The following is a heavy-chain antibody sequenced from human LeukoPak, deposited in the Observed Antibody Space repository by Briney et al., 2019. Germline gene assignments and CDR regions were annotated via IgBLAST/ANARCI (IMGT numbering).Heavy chain of an antibody. CDR2: IGGSGANT. Sequence: GGSLRLSCAVSGVTFSNYALDWVRQAPGKGLEWVSAIGGSGANTYYADSAKGRFTISGDNSKNTLYLQMNSLRAEDTAVYYCAKGGYDILTGIFDWGQGTLVTVSS. CDR3: AKGGYDILTGIFD. J-gene: IGHJ4*02. V-gene: IGHV3-23*01. CDR1: GVTFSNYA. D-gene: IGHD3-9*01.